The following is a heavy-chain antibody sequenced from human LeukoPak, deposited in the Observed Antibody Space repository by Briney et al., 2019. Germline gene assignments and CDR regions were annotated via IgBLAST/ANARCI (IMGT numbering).Heavy chain of an antibody. CDR3: ARAASGSPYYFGY. CDR1: GYSFTSYW. CDR2: IYPGDSDT. J-gene: IGHJ4*02. V-gene: IGHV5-51*01. Sequence: GESLKISCQGSGYSFTSYWIGWVRQMPGRGLEWMGIIYPGDSDTRYSPSFHGQVTISADEYISTAYLQWSSLKASDTAMYYCARAASGSPYYFGYWGQGTLVTVSS. D-gene: IGHD1-26*01.